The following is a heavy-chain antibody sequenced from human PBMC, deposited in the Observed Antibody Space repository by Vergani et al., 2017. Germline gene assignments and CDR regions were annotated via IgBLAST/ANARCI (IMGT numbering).Heavy chain of an antibody. V-gene: IGHV3-23*01. J-gene: IGHJ4*02. CDR3: AKDRGGYTPAYDY. D-gene: IGHD5-24*01. CDR2: ISGSGGST. Sequence: EVHLLESGGGLVQSGGSLRLSCAASGFTFSNSAVSWVRQAPGRGLAWVSAISGSGGSTYYADSVKGRFTISRDNSKNTLYLQMNSLRAEDTAVYYCAKDRGGYTPAYDYWGQGTLVTVSS. CDR1: GFTFSNSA.